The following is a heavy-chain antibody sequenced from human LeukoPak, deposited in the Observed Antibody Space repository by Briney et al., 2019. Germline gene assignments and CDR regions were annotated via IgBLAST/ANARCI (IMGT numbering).Heavy chain of an antibody. D-gene: IGHD5-18*01. CDR2: ISGSGYYS. Sequence: GSLRLSCAASEFTFDNYAMSWVRQARGKGLEWVSVISGSGYYSYYADSVKGRFTVSRDNSRTTLYLQMNSLRADDTAVYYCARASGYSYGPAYDYWGQGTLVTVSS. V-gene: IGHV3-23*01. CDR3: ARASGYSYGPAYDY. CDR1: EFTFDNYA. J-gene: IGHJ4*02.